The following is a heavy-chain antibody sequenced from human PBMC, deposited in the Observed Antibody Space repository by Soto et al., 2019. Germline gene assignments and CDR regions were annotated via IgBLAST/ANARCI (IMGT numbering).Heavy chain of an antibody. Sequence: GGSLRLSCAASGFSFRNYAMSWVRQAPGKGLEWISTLTGSSSNIYYADSVKGRFAISRDNSRNTLYLQMSSLTAEDTAVYYCANGRATYGLLTHDYWGQGTLVTVSS. J-gene: IGHJ4*02. D-gene: IGHD3-10*01. CDR3: ANGRATYGLLTHDY. V-gene: IGHV3-23*01. CDR1: GFSFRNYA. CDR2: LTGSSSNI.